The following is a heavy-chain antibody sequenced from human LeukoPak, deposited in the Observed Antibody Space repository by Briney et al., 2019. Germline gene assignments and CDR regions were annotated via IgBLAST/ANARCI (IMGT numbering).Heavy chain of an antibody. CDR1: GFTFISYW. Sequence: GVSLRLSCAASGFTFISYWMSWVRQAPGKGLEWVANIKQDGSEKYYVDSVKGRFTISRDNAKNSLYLQMNSLRAEDTAVYYCARELSQWLDFYFDYWGQGTLVTVSS. D-gene: IGHD6-19*01. J-gene: IGHJ4*02. CDR2: IKQDGSEK. V-gene: IGHV3-7*01. CDR3: ARELSQWLDFYFDY.